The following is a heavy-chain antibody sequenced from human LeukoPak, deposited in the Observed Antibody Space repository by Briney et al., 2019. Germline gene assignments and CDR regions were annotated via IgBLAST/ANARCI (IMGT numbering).Heavy chain of an antibody. Sequence: GGSLRLSCAASGFTFSSYGMHWVRQAPGKGLEWVAFIRYDGSNKYYADSVKGRFTISRDNPKNTLYLQMNSLRAEDTAVYYCAKDPRRYSKTGGYFDYWGQGTLVTVSS. D-gene: IGHD6-13*01. V-gene: IGHV3-30*02. CDR3: AKDPRRYSKTGGYFDY. CDR1: GFTFSSYG. J-gene: IGHJ4*02. CDR2: IRYDGSNK.